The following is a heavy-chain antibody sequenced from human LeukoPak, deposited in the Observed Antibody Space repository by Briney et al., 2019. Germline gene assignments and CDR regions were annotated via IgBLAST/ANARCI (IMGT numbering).Heavy chain of an antibody. Sequence: GGSLRLSCAASGFTFSSYSMNWVRQAPGKGLEWVSSISSSSSYIYYADSVKGRFTISRDNSKNTLYLQMNSLRAEDTAVYYCAKDVRSSVHFDPWGQGTLVTVSS. CDR2: ISSSSSYI. J-gene: IGHJ5*02. CDR1: GFTFSSYS. D-gene: IGHD6-19*01. V-gene: IGHV3-21*04. CDR3: AKDVRSSVHFDP.